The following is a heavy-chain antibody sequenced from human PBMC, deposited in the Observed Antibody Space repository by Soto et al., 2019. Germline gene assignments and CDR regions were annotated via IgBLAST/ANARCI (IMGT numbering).Heavy chain of an antibody. CDR1: GFSLSTSGVG. D-gene: IGHD1-20*01. J-gene: IGHJ3*02. V-gene: IGHV2-5*02. CDR3: AHTLLSCYNWNDRGAFDI. CDR2: IYWDDDK. Sequence: QITLKESGPTLVKPTQTLTLTCTFSGFSLSTSGVGVGWIRQPPGKALEWLALIYWDDDKRYSPSLKSRLTITKDTSKNLVFLTSTNRNPVDTATYYWAHTLLSCYNWNDRGAFDIWGQGTMVTVSS.